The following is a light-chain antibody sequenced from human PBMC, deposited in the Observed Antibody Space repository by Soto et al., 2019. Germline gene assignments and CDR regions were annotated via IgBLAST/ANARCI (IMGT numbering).Light chain of an antibody. CDR3: QLYYSYPLA. CDR1: QGISSY. Sequence: AIRMTQSPSSFSASTGDRVTITCRASQGISSYLAWYQQKPGKAPKLLIYAASTLQSGVPSRISGSGSGTDFTLAISCLPSEDFATYCCQLYYSYPLAFGHGTKLEIK. CDR2: AAS. J-gene: IGKJ2*01. V-gene: IGKV1-8*01.